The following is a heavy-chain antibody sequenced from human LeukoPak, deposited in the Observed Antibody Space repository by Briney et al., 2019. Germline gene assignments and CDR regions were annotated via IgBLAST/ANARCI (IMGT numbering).Heavy chain of an antibody. V-gene: IGHV3-48*01. CDR3: ARPAVCGGDCYG. Sequence: ASVRLSCEGSGYTFSSYEMNWVRQAPGKGLEWVSYITSNSSTIYYADYVKGRFTVSRDNAKNSLYLQMKSLRSDDTPVYYCARPAVCGGDCYGWGQGTLVTGSS. J-gene: IGHJ4*02. CDR1: GYTFSSYE. CDR2: ITSNSSTI. D-gene: IGHD2-21*01.